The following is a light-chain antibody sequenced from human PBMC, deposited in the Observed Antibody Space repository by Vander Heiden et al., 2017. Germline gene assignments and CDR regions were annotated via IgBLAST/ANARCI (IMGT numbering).Light chain of an antibody. CDR2: AAS. Sequence: DIQMTQSPSSLSASVGDRVTITFRASQGISNYFAWYQQKQGKVPKLLVYAASPLQSGVPSRFSGSGSGTDFTLTISSLQPEDVATYYCQKYNSAPRTFGQGTKVEIK. J-gene: IGKJ1*01. V-gene: IGKV1-27*01. CDR1: QGISNY. CDR3: QKYNSAPRT.